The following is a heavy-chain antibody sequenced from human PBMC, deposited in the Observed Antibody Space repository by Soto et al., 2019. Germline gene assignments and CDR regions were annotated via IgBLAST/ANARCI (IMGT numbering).Heavy chain of an antibody. CDR3: ARSLGGYGYGDSAFDI. CDR2: IDSSDSYT. Sequence: PGQSLKISCKGSGYSFTSYWISWERQMPGKGLEWMGRIDSSDSYTNYSPSFQGHVTISADKSISTAYLQWSSLKASDTAMYYCARSLGGYGYGDSAFDIWGQGTMVTVS. J-gene: IGHJ3*02. CDR1: GYSFTSYW. D-gene: IGHD5-18*01. V-gene: IGHV5-10-1*01.